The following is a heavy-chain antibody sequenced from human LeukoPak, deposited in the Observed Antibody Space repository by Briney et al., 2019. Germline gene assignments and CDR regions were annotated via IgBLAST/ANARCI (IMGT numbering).Heavy chain of an antibody. J-gene: IGHJ6*03. V-gene: IGHV4-30-2*01. CDR1: GGSISSDNYF. D-gene: IGHD1-26*01. Sequence: PSETLSLTCTVSGGSISSDNYFWSWIRQPPGRGLEWITYINQRGNTYYNPSLKSRVIISVDRSKNQFSLKLSSVTAADTAVYYCATTGATSPYYYYYMDVWGKGTTVTVSS. CDR2: INQRGNT. CDR3: ATTGATSPYYYYYMDV.